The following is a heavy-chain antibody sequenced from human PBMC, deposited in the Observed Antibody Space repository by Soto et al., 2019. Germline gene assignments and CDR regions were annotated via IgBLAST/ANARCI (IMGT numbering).Heavy chain of an antibody. CDR3: ARDTVGGETGMVVDYYSGMDV. CDR1: GGTFSSYA. CDR2: IIPVFETA. J-gene: IGHJ6*02. V-gene: IGHV1-69*01. D-gene: IGHD5-18*01. Sequence: QVQLVQSGAEVKKPGSSVKVSCKASGGTFSSYAINWVRQAPGQGLEWMGGIIPVFETANYAQNFQGRVTITADESTSTAYMELSSLRSEDTAVYYFARDTVGGETGMVVDYYSGMDVWGQGTTVTVSS.